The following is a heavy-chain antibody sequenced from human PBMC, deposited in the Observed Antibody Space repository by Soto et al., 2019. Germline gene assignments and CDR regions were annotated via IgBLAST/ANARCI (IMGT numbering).Heavy chain of an antibody. V-gene: IGHV3-53*01. D-gene: IGHD3-22*01. CDR2: IYSGGST. CDR3: AAIVVVKGGLDY. J-gene: IGHJ4*02. CDR1: GFTVSSNY. Sequence: GGSLRLSCAASGFTVSSNYMSWVRQAPGKGLEWVSVIYSGGSTYYADSVKGRFTISRDNSKNTLYLQMNSLRAEDTAVYYCAAIVVVKGGLDYWGQGTLVTVSS.